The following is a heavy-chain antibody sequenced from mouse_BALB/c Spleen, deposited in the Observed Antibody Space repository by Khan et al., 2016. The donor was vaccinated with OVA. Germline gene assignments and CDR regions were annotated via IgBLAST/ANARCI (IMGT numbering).Heavy chain of an antibody. V-gene: IGHV5-6-3*01. J-gene: IGHJ2*01. CDR2: INSDGGST. Sequence: EVELVESGGGLVQPGGSLKLSCAATGFTFSSYGMYWVRQTPDKRLELVATINSDGGSTYYPDSVKGRFTISKDTAKNTLYLQMSSLKYEDTAMYYCARMARTINWGQGTTLTVSS. CDR1: GFTFSSYG. CDR3: ARMARTIN.